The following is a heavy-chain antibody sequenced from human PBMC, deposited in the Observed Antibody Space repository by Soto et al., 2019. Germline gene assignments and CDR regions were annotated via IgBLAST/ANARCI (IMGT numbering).Heavy chain of an antibody. V-gene: IGHV3-23*01. D-gene: IGHD3-16*01. CDR2: ISGSGGTT. CDR1: GFTFSSYS. J-gene: IGHJ6*02. Sequence: GGSLRLSCAASGFTFSSYSMSWVRQAPGEGLEWVSAISGSGGTTSYAASVKGRFTISRDNSKNTLYLKMNSRRAEETAVYYCANFELPEGGRYYFYVLDFWGQGTTVTVSS. CDR3: ANFELPEGGRYYFYVLDF.